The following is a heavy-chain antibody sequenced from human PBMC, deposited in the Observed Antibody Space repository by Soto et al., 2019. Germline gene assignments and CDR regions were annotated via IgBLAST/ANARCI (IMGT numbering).Heavy chain of an antibody. J-gene: IGHJ4*02. Sequence: EVQLMESGGGLVQPGGSLRVSCVASGFTFNAFPMAWVRQAPGKGLEWVSKIGVRGGDTYYAESVKGRFTISRDDSRNTIYMQMDSLKVEDTALYYCAREIDRGSSDYWGQGTLVTVSS. V-gene: IGHV3-23*01. D-gene: IGHD2-15*01. CDR1: GFTFNAFP. CDR2: IGVRGGDT. CDR3: AREIDRGSSDY.